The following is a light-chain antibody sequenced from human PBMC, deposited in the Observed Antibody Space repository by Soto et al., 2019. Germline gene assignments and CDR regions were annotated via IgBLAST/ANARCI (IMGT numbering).Light chain of an antibody. CDR3: QSYDSLNNSL. Sequence: QAVVTQPPSVSGAPGQRVTISCTGLGAAYNVHWYQQLPGTAPKLLIYGNTNRPSGVPDRFSASKSGTSASLAITGLQAEDEADYYCQSYDSLNNSLFGGGTKVTVL. J-gene: IGLJ3*02. V-gene: IGLV1-40*01. CDR2: GNT. CDR1: GAAYN.